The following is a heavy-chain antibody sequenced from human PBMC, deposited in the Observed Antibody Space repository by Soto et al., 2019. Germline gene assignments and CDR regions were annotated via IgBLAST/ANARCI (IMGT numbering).Heavy chain of an antibody. J-gene: IGHJ4*02. CDR3: ARGWSTTTYYYDSSGFYYFDY. CDR1: GFTFSSYG. CDR2: IWYDGSNK. Sequence: GGSLRLSCAASGFTFSSYGMHWVRQAPGKGLEWVAVIWYDGSNKYYADSVKGRFTISRDNSKNTLYLQMNSLRAEDTAVYYCARGWSTTTYYYDSSGFYYFDYWGQGTLVTVSS. V-gene: IGHV3-33*01. D-gene: IGHD3-22*01.